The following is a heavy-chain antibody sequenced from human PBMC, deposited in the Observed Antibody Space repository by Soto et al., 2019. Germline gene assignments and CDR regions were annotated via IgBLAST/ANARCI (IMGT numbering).Heavy chain of an antibody. J-gene: IGHJ6*02. V-gene: IGHV3-30*19. Sequence: GGSLRLSCEVSGLTFSRYIMSWVRQAPGKGLEWVSIIYYNGKNKYYADSVKGRFTISRDNSKNTLYLQLNSLRAEDTTVYYCARDTYGMDVWGQGTSVTVSS. CDR3: ARDTYGMDV. CDR2: IYYNGKNK. CDR1: GLTFSRYI.